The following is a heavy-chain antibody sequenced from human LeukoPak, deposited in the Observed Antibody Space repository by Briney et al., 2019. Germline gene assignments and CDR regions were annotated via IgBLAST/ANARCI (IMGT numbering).Heavy chain of an antibody. V-gene: IGHV3-30*18. D-gene: IGHD6-19*01. CDR3: AKGGGLGSASGRYLVY. J-gene: IGHJ4*02. CDR1: GFTFSSYG. Sequence: GGSLRLSCAASGFTFSSYGMHWVRQAPGKGLVWVAVLSYDGSNKYYADSVKGRFTISRDNSKNTPYLQMNSLRAQDTAVYYCAKGGGLGSASGRYLVYWGQGTLVTVSS. CDR2: LSYDGSNK.